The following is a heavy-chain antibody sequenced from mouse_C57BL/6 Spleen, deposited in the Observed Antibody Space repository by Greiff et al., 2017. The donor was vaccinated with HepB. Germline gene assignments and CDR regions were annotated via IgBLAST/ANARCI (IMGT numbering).Heavy chain of an antibody. CDR3: AIGVPSPYYFDY. CDR2: IHPSDSDT. CDR1: GYTFTSYW. Sequence: QVQLQQPGAELVKPGASVKVSCKASGYTFTSYWMHWVKQRPGQGLEWIGRIHPSDSDTNYNQKFKGKATLTVDKSSSTAYIQLSSLTSEDSAVYYCAIGVPSPYYFDYWGQGTTLTVSS. J-gene: IGHJ2*01. D-gene: IGHD5-1*01. V-gene: IGHV1-74*01.